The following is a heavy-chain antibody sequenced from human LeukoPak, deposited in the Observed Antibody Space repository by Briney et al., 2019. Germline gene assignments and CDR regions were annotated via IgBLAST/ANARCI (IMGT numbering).Heavy chain of an antibody. CDR1: GFTFSSYA. D-gene: IGHD1-1*01. CDR2: ISYDGSNK. Sequence: PGRSLRLSCAASGFTFSSYAMHWVRQAPGKGLEWVAVISYDGSNKYYADSVKGRFTISRDNSKNTLYLQMNSLRAEDTAVYYCARDEPYNWNDVGHYYYGMDVWGKGTTVTVSS. J-gene: IGHJ6*04. CDR3: ARDEPYNWNDVGHYYYGMDV. V-gene: IGHV3-30*04.